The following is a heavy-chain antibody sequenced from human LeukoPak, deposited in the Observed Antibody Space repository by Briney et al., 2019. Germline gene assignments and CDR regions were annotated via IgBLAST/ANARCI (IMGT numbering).Heavy chain of an antibody. D-gene: IGHD2-2*01. CDR1: GDTFTSYA. Sequence: ASVKVSCKASGDTFTSYAISWVRQAPGQGLEWMGGIIPIFGTANYAQKFQGRVTITADESTSTAYMELSSLRSEDTAVYYCAREIGYCSSTSCYQRALDYWGQGTLVTVSS. J-gene: IGHJ4*02. CDR3: AREIGYCSSTSCYQRALDY. V-gene: IGHV1-69*13. CDR2: IIPIFGTA.